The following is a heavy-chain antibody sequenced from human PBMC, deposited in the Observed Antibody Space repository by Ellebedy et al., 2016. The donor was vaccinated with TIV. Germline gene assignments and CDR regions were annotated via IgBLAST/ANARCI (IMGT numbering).Heavy chain of an antibody. J-gene: IGHJ5*02. CDR1: GFSFRSSW. CDR3: ARRGSYGDYAVQVNSWFDT. Sequence: GGSLRLSCAASGFSFRSSWMSWVRQAPGTGLAWVANIYQDGIDRSYVDSVKGRFTISRDNANNLLFLQMNSLRAEDTAVYYCARRGSYGDYAVQVNSWFDTWGQGTLVTVSS. CDR2: IYQDGIDR. V-gene: IGHV3-7*01. D-gene: IGHD4-17*01.